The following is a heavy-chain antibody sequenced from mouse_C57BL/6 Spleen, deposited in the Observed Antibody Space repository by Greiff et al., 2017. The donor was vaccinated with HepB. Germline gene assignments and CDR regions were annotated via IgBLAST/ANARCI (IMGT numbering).Heavy chain of an antibody. D-gene: IGHD3-1*01. CDR2: IWRGGST. V-gene: IGHV2-5*01. CDR1: GFSLTSYG. Sequence: QVQLQQSGPGLVQPSQRLSITCTVSGFSLTSYGVHWVRQSPGKGLEWLGVIWRGGSTDYNAAFMSRLSITKDNSKSQVFFKMNSLQADDTAIYYCAKNWATGYAMDYWGQGTSVTVSS. CDR3: AKNWATGYAMDY. J-gene: IGHJ4*01.